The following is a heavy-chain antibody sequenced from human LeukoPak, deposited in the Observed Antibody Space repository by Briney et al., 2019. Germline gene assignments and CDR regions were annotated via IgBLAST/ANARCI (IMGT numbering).Heavy chain of an antibody. D-gene: IGHD2-15*01. Sequence: AASVKVSCKASGYTFTGYYMHWVRQAPGQGLEWMGWINPNSGGTNYAQKFQGRVTMTRDTSISTAYMELSRLRSDDTAVYYCARAHPVVANYYGMDVWGQGTTVTVSS. J-gene: IGHJ6*02. CDR2: INPNSGGT. CDR3: ARAHPVVANYYGMDV. V-gene: IGHV1-2*02. CDR1: GYTFTGYY.